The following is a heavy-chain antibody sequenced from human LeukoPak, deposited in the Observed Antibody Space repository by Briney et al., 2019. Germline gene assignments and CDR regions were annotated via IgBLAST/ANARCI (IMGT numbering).Heavy chain of an antibody. J-gene: IGHJ3*02. V-gene: IGHV5-51*01. CDR1: GYSFTSYW. CDR3: ASLESRGYWSGGSCYPHAFDI. Sequence: GASLKISCKGSGYSFTSYWIGCVRQMPGKGLEWMAIIYPGDSDTRYNPSLQGQVTISADKSISTAYLQCSSLKASDTAMYYCASLESRGYWSGGSCYPHAFDIWGQGTMVTVSS. CDR2: IYPGDSDT. D-gene: IGHD2-15*01.